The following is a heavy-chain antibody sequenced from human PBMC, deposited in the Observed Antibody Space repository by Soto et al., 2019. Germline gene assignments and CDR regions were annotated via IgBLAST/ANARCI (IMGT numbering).Heavy chain of an antibody. CDR1: GFNFENYS. CDR3: AKDTSTGEYSYYRYMDV. J-gene: IGHJ6*03. V-gene: IGHV3-9*01. Sequence: EVLLVESGGGLVQPARPLRLSCAASGFNFENYSMHCVRQAPGKGLEWVSGISWNSGQLDYAGSVRGRFTISRDNGKNSLYLEMNSLRPDDTALYFCAKDTSTGEYSYYRYMDVWGRGTTVIVSS. D-gene: IGHD4-17*01. CDR2: ISWNSGQL.